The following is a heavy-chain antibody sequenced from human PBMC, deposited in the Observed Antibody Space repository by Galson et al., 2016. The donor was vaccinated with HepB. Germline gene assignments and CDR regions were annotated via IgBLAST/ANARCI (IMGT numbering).Heavy chain of an antibody. CDR3: ARSGSYYFWFDP. CDR2: IDHSGST. V-gene: IGHV4-4*02. CDR1: GGSISSTYW. J-gene: IGHJ5*02. Sequence: SETLSLTCAVSGGSISSTYWWSWVRQPPGKGPEWIGSIDHSGSTYYNPSLKSRVTISIDTSKNQFSLKVNSVTAADTAVYYCARSGSYYFWFDPWGQGTLVTVSS. D-gene: IGHD1-26*01.